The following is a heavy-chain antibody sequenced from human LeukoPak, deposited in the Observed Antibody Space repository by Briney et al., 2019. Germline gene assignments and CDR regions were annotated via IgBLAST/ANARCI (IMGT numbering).Heavy chain of an antibody. Sequence: GGSLRLSCAASGFTFGSYAMNWVRQAPGKGLEWVSSISSGSSFIYYADSVKGRFTISRDNAKNSLYLQMNSLRAEDTAIYYCARDQGGERLFDPWGQGTLVTVSS. V-gene: IGHV3-21*01. CDR2: ISSGSSFI. D-gene: IGHD3-16*01. CDR3: ARDQGGERLFDP. CDR1: GFTFGSYA. J-gene: IGHJ5*02.